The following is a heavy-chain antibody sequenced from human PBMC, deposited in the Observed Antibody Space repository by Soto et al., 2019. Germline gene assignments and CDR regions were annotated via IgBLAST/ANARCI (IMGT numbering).Heavy chain of an antibody. Sequence: QVQLVQSGAEVKKPGASVKVSCKASGYTFTSYGISWVRQAPGQGLEWMGWISAYNGNTNYAQKLQGRVTMTTDTSTSTAYIELRSLRSDDTAVYYCVRGGDSSSWYGDWFDPWGQGTLVTVSS. CDR1: GYTFTSYG. CDR3: VRGGDSSSWYGDWFDP. J-gene: IGHJ5*02. CDR2: ISAYNGNT. D-gene: IGHD6-13*01. V-gene: IGHV1-18*04.